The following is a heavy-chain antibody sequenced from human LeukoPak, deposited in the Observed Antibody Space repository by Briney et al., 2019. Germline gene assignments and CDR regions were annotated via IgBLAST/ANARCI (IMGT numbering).Heavy chain of an antibody. CDR2: IYTGGST. Sequence: SETPSLTCTVSGGSISSYYWSWIRQPAGKGLEWIGRIYTGGSTNYNPSLKSRVTMSVDTSKNQCSLKLSSVTAADTAVYYCARDAVGGSSRDWHFDLWGRGTLVTVSS. CDR1: GGSISSYY. V-gene: IGHV4-4*07. CDR3: ARDAVGGSSRDWHFDL. D-gene: IGHD3-10*01. J-gene: IGHJ2*01.